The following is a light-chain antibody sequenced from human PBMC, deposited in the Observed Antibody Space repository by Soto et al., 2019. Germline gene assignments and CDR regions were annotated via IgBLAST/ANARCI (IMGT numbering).Light chain of an antibody. Sequence: DIQMTQSPSSLSASVGDRVTITCQASQDISNSLNWYQQKPGKPPKLLIYDASNLNTGVPSRFSGSGSQTDFTLTITSLQPEDFGIYYCQQSYATVRTFGGGTKVDIK. CDR3: QQSYATVRT. CDR2: DAS. V-gene: IGKV1-39*01. J-gene: IGKJ4*01. CDR1: QDISNS.